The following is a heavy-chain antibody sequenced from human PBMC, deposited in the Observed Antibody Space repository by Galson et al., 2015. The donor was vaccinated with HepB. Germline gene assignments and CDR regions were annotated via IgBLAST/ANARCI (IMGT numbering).Heavy chain of an antibody. CDR1: GGSISSYY. CDR3: ARHRSEWEPRWD. J-gene: IGHJ4*02. D-gene: IGHD1-26*01. Sequence: ETLSLTCTVSGGSISSYYWSWIRQPPGKGLEWIGYIYYSGSTNYNPSLKSRVTISVDTSKNQFSLKLSSVTAADTAVYYCARHRSEWEPRWDWGQGTLVTVSS. V-gene: IGHV4-59*08. CDR2: IYYSGST.